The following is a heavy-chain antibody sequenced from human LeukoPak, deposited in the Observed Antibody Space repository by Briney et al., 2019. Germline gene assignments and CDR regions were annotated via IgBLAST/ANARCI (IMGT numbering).Heavy chain of an antibody. CDR3: ARSTSGYSSSWYGDY. J-gene: IGHJ4*02. D-gene: IGHD6-13*01. CDR1: GYTFTGYY. CDR2: ISAYNGNT. Sequence: GASVKVSCKASGYTFTGYYMHWVRQAPGQGLEWMGWISAYNGNTNYAQKLQGRVTMTTDTSMSTAYMELRSLRSDDTAVYYCARSTSGYSSSWYGDYWGQGTLVTVSS. V-gene: IGHV1-18*04.